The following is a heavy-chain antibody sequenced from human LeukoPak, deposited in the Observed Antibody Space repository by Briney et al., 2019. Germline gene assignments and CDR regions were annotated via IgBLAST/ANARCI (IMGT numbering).Heavy chain of an antibody. CDR2: IRHDESQT. D-gene: IGHD4-11*01. V-gene: IGHV3-30*02. J-gene: IGHJ4*02. CDR1: GFTFSSYA. Sequence: GGSLRLSCAASGFTFSSYAMSWVRQAPGKGLEWLAFIRHDESQTYYADSVRGRFTLSRDNSKSTLYFQMGSLRPEDTAIYYCVRDFSNYVAFFDSWGQGILVTVSS. CDR3: VRDFSNYVAFFDS.